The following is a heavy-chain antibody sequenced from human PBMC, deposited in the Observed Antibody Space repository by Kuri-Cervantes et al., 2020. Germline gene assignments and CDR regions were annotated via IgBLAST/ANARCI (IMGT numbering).Heavy chain of an antibody. Sequence: ASVKVSCKASGYTFTSYGISWVRQAPGQGLEWMGWISAYNGNTNYAQKLQGRVTMTTDTSTSTAYMELRSLRSDDTAVYYCARDHQYYDSSGPWRDFDYWGQGTLVTVSS. CDR1: GYTFTSYG. J-gene: IGHJ4*02. CDR3: ARDHQYYDSSGPWRDFDY. CDR2: ISAYNGNT. V-gene: IGHV1-18*01. D-gene: IGHD3-22*01.